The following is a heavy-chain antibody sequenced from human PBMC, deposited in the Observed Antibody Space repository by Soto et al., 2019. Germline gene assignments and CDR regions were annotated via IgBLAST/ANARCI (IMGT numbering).Heavy chain of an antibody. V-gene: IGHV3-13*01. J-gene: IGHJ4*02. CDR1: GFTLSSYD. CDR3: ARERDSYSRAWQEFDY. D-gene: IGHD6-19*01. Sequence: EVQLVESGGGLVQPGGSLRLSCAASGFTLSSYDMHWVRQAPGKGLEWVSAIATSGETFYAGSVKGRFTISRENARDSLYLQMNSLRAEDTAVYYCARERDSYSRAWQEFDYWGQGNLVTVSS. CDR2: IATSGET.